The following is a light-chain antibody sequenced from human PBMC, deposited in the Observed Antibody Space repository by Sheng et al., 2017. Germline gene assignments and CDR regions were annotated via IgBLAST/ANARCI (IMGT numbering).Light chain of an antibody. CDR2: EDN. Sequence: SYELTQPPSVSVSPGQTTSITCSGDKLGDKYASWYQQKPGQSPVMVIYEDNRRPSGIPERFSGSNSGNTATLTISGTQAMDEADYYCQAWDNNAVVFAGGTKLTVL. CDR1: KLGDKY. J-gene: IGLJ2*01. V-gene: IGLV3-1*01. CDR3: QAWDNNAVV.